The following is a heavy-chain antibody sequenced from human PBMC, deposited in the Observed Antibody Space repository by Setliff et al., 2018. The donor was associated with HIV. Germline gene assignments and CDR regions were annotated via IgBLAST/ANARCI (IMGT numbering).Heavy chain of an antibody. CDR2: MNPNSGNT. D-gene: IGHD6-19*01. CDR3: ARGAWYTSGWYSSRYLDV. V-gene: IGHV1-8*02. Sequence: ASVKVSCKASGYTFTSSDINWVRQATGQGLEWMGWMNPNSGNTGYVQKFQGRVTMTRDTSIRTAYMELSSLRSEDTAVYYCARGAWYTSGWYSSRYLDVWGKGTTVTVSS. J-gene: IGHJ6*03. CDR1: GYTFTSSD.